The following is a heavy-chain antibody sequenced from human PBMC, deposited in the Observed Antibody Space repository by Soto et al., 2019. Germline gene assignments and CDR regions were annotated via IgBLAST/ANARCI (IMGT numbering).Heavy chain of an antibody. CDR3: ARHPAIAVAGSVYVLDV. J-gene: IGHJ6*02. V-gene: IGHV5-10-1*01. D-gene: IGHD6-19*01. Sequence: GESLKISCKASGYSFMRYWIAWVRQVPGKGLEWMGRIDPSDSYTNYSPSFQGHVTISADKSINTAYLQWSSLKASDTAMYYCARHPAIAVAGSVYVLDVWGQGTTVTV. CDR1: GYSFMRYW. CDR2: IDPSDSYT.